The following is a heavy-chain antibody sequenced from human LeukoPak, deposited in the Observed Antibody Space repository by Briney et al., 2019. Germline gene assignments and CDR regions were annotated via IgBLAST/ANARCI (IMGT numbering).Heavy chain of an antibody. J-gene: IGHJ6*04. V-gene: IGHV1-2*02. CDR1: GYTFTGYY. CDR3: ARVPNSSSKEMDV. CDR2: INPNSGGT. D-gene: IGHD6-6*01. Sequence: ASVKVSCKASGYTFTGYYMHWVRQAPGQGLEWMGWINPNSGGTNYAQKFQGRVTMTRDTSISTAYMELSRLRSDGTAVYYCARVPNSSSKEMDVWGKGTTVTVSS.